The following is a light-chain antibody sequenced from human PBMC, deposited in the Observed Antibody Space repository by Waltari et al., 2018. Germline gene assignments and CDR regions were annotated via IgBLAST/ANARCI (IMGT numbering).Light chain of an antibody. J-gene: IGKJ1*01. CDR1: QSVSSN. Sequence: EIEMTQSPATLSVSPGERATLSCRASQSVSSNLAWYQQKPGQAPSLLIYGASTRATGIPARFSGSVSGTEFTLTISSLQSEDFAVYYCQQYNKWPLTFGQGTKVEIK. V-gene: IGKV3-15*01. CDR3: QQYNKWPLT. CDR2: GAS.